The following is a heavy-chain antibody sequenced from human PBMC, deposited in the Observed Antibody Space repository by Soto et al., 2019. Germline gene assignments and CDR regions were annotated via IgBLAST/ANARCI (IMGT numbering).Heavy chain of an antibody. CDR2: IKEDGSVT. D-gene: IGHD3-10*01. J-gene: IGHJ3*01. CDR1: DFTISPYW. Sequence: LRLSCATSDFTISPYWMTWVRQTPGQGLEFVANIKEDGSVTNYVDSVKGRFTISRDNAKNSLYLQMNSLRAEDTAVYYCGTDQWGGAFDLWGRGTTVTV. CDR3: GTDQWGGAFDL. V-gene: IGHV3-7*01.